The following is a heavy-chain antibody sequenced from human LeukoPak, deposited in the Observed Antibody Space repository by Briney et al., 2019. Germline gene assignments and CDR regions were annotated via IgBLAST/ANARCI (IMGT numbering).Heavy chain of an antibody. Sequence: GGSLRLSCAASGFTFSSYWMNWVRQAPGKGLEWVASINQVGSEKYYVDSVKGRFTISRDNAKNSLYLQIISLRAEDTAVYYCARDGAAAGLYFDYWGQGTLVTVSS. CDR2: INQVGSEK. D-gene: IGHD6-13*01. J-gene: IGHJ4*02. CDR1: GFTFSSYW. CDR3: ARDGAAAGLYFDY. V-gene: IGHV3-7*03.